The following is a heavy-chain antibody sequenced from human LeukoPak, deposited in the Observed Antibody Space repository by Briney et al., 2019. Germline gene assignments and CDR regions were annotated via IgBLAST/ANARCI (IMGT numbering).Heavy chain of an antibody. V-gene: IGHV4-59*11. CDR1: GDSFSSHD. J-gene: IGHJ6*03. Sequence: SEPLSLTCTVSGDSFSSHDWSWIRQPPGEGLEWIGYIYYRGSTNYNPSLKSRVNLSVDTSKIQFSLKLSSVTAADTAVYYCAREGGAVYGSGSSPGYYYYYMDVWGKGTTVTVSS. CDR3: AREGGAVYGSGSSPGYYYYYMDV. D-gene: IGHD3-10*01. CDR2: IYYRGST.